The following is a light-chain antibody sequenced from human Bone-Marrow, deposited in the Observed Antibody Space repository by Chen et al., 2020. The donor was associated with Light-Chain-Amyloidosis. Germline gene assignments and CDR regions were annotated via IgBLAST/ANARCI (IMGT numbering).Light chain of an antibody. V-gene: IGLV2-23*02. CDR1: STDVGSDNL. CDR2: DVA. Sequence: QSALTQPASVSGSPGQSITISCTGTSTDVGSDNLFSWYQHQQVKAPKLIIFDVARRTSGIAIRFSGSKSGDTASLTSSGLQPEDEAIYYCSAYAGSEILWVFGGGTKLTVL. J-gene: IGLJ3*02. CDR3: SAYAGSEILWV.